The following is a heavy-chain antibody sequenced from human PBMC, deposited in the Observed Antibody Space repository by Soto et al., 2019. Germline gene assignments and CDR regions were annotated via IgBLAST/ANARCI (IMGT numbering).Heavy chain of an antibody. CDR3: ARAAFSSSSY. CDR1: GFTFSSYW. CDR2: IKPDGSQK. J-gene: IGHJ4*02. Sequence: PGGSLRLSCAASGFTFSSYWMNWVLQAPGKGLEWVANIKPDGSQKYYLDSVKGRFTISRDNAKNSVFLQMDSLRAEDTAIYYCARAAFSSSSYWGQGTVVTVSS. D-gene: IGHD6-13*01. V-gene: IGHV3-7*01.